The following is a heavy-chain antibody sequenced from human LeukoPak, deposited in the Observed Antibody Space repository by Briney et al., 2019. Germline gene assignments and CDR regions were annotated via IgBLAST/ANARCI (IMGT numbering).Heavy chain of an antibody. V-gene: IGHV3-7*01. J-gene: IGHJ6*03. CDR3: ARRSYRGVIGLYYYYYMDV. CDR1: GFSFSTYW. D-gene: IGHD3-16*02. Sequence: GGSLRLSCVGSGFSFSTYWMSWVRQAPGKGLEWVANIKEDGSEKYYVDSVKGRFTMSRDNAKNSVYLQMNRLRVEDTAVYYCARRSYRGVIGLYYYYYMDVWGKGPRSPSP. CDR2: IKEDGSEK.